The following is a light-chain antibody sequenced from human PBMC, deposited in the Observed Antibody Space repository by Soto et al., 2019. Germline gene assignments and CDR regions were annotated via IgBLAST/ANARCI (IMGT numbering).Light chain of an antibody. J-gene: IGKJ2*01. CDR2: KAS. Sequence: DIQMTQSPSTLSASVGDRVTITCRASQSMSTWLAWYQQKPGKAPKVLVHKASSLANGVPSRFSGTGSETDFTLTISSLQPDDFATYYCQHYKHYTESAFGHGTKLEIK. CDR3: QHYKHYTESA. V-gene: IGKV1-5*03. CDR1: QSMSTW.